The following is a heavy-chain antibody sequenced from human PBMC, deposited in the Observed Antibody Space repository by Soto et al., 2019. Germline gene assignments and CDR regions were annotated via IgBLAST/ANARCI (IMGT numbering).Heavy chain of an antibody. CDR2: IWYDGSNK. D-gene: IGHD6-6*01. V-gene: IGHV3-33*01. CDR1: GFTFSSYG. Sequence: QPGGSLRLSCAASGFTFSSYGMHWVRQAPGKGLEWVAVIWYDGSNKYSADSVKGRFTISRDNSKNTLYLQMNSLRAEDTAVYYCVREHGSASAGYYYYGMEVWGRGTTVTVS. J-gene: IGHJ6*02. CDR3: VREHGSASAGYYYYGMEV.